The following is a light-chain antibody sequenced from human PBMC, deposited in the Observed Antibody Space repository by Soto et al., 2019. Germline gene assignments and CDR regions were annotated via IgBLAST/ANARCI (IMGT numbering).Light chain of an antibody. CDR3: QQANGDPWT. V-gene: IGKV1-12*02. Sequence: DIQMTQSPSSVSASVGDRVTISFRASHDVGSWLAWYQQKPGKAPNLLSYGASTLQSGVPSRFSGSGSGTDFTLTISSLQPEDFATYYCQQANGDPWTFGQGTKVEIK. CDR2: GAS. J-gene: IGKJ1*01. CDR1: HDVGSW.